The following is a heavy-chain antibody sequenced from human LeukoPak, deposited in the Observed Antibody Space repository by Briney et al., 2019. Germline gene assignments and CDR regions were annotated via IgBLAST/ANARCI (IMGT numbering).Heavy chain of an antibody. CDR1: GGSLSSYY. V-gene: IGHV4-59*01. CDR2: IYYSGST. Sequence: PSETLSLTCTVSGGSLSSYYWSWIRQPPGKGLEWIGYIYYSGSTNYNPSLKSRVTISVDTSKNQFSLKLSSATAADTAVYYCARSLRIPYFQHWGQGTLVTVSS. D-gene: IGHD2-21*01. J-gene: IGHJ1*01. CDR3: ARSLRIPYFQH.